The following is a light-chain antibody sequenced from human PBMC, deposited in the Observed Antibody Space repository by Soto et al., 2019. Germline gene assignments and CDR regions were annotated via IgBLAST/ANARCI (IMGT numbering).Light chain of an antibody. Sequence: EIVLTQSPGTLSLSPGERATLSCRASHTISSSYLAWYQQKPSQAPRLLMYGISRRATGIPDRFSGSGSGTDFTLTITRLEPEDFAVYYCQQYVTSSPRTFGQVTKVDIK. CDR2: GIS. V-gene: IGKV3-20*01. J-gene: IGKJ1*01. CDR1: HTISSSY. CDR3: QQYVTSSPRT.